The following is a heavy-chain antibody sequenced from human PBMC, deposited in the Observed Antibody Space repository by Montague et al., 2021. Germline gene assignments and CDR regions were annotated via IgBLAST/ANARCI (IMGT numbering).Heavy chain of an antibody. CDR1: GGSFNDYY. CDR3: ARRPRITVTGRFDL. CDR2: ITHNGRT. D-gene: IGHD4-11*01. J-gene: IGHJ4*02. Sequence: SETLSLTCAGSGGSFNDYYWSWIRQSPGQGLEWIGDITHNGRTNSNPSLKSRVTLSVDTSKSHFSLNLTPVTAADTTVYFCARRPRITVTGRFDLWGEGTLVTVSS. V-gene: IGHV4-34*01.